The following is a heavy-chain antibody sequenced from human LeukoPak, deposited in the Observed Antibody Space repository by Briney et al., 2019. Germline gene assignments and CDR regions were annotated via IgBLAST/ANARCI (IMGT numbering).Heavy chain of an antibody. CDR1: GGSISSYY. V-gene: IGHV4-59*05. CDR2: IYYSGST. Sequence: PSGTLSLTCTVSGGSISSYYWSWIRQPPGKGLEWIGSIYYSGSTYYNPSLKSRVTISVDTSKNQFSLKLSSVTAADTAVYYCARDLSLYWFYYWGLGALVTVSS. D-gene: IGHD5-24*01. J-gene: IGHJ4*02. CDR3: ARDLSLYWFYY.